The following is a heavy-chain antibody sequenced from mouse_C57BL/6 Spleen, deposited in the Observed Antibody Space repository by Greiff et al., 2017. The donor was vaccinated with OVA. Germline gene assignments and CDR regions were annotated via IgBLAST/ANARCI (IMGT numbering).Heavy chain of an antibody. CDR1: GYTFTSYW. V-gene: IGHV1-55*01. CDR3: ARGDYYGSSYGAWFAY. CDR2: IYPGSGST. J-gene: IGHJ3*01. D-gene: IGHD1-1*01. Sequence: QVQLQQSGAELVKPGASVKMSCKASGYTFTSYWITWVKQRPGQGLEWIGDIYPGSGSTNYNEKFKSKATLTVDTSSSTAYMQLSSLTSEDSAVYYCARGDYYGSSYGAWFAYWGQGTLVTVSA.